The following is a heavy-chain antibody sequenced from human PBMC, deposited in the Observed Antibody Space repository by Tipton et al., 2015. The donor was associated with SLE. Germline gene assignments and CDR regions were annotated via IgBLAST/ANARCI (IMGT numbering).Heavy chain of an antibody. J-gene: IGHJ4*02. V-gene: IGHV4-38-2*02. CDR2: IYHSRST. CDR1: GYSISSGYY. CDR3: ASVPY. Sequence: TLSLTCTVSGYSISSGYYWGWIRQPPGKGLEWIGSIYHSRSTYYNPSLKSRVTISVDTSKNQFSLKLSSVTAADTAVYYCASVPYWGQGTLVTVSS.